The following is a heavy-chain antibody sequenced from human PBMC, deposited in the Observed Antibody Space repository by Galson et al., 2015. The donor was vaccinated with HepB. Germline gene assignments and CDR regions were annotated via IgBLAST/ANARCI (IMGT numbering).Heavy chain of an antibody. CDR1: GYTFTSYY. D-gene: IGHD6-13*01. Sequence: SVKVSCKASGYTFTSYYMHWVRQAPGQGLEWMGIINPSGGSTSYAQKFQGRVTMTRDTSTSTVYMELSSLRSEDTAVYYCARVRRRIAAAGTGYNWFDPWGQGTLVTVSS. CDR3: ARVRRRIAAAGTGYNWFDP. J-gene: IGHJ5*02. CDR2: INPSGGST. V-gene: IGHV1-46*01.